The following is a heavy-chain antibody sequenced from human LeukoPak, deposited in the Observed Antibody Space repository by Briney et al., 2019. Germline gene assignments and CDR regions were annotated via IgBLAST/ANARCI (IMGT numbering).Heavy chain of an antibody. V-gene: IGHV3-21*01. CDR3: ARDCPSCYTSNAFDI. Sequence: KTGGSLRLSCAASGFTFSSHSMNWVRQAPGKGLEWVSSISSSSSYIYYADSVKGRFTISRDNAKNSLYLQMNSLRAEDTAVYYCARDCPSCYTSNAFDIWGQGTMVTVSS. D-gene: IGHD2-2*02. CDR2: ISSSSSYI. CDR1: GFTFSSHS. J-gene: IGHJ3*02.